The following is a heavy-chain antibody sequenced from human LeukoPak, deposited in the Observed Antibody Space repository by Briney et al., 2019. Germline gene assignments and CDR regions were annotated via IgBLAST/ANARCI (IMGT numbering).Heavy chain of an antibody. CDR2: ISYDGSNK. V-gene: IGHV3-30*04. CDR3: ARDYSSGWTDAFDI. J-gene: IGHJ3*02. D-gene: IGHD6-19*01. CDR1: GFTFSSYA. Sequence: PGRSLRLSCAASGFTFSSYAMHWVRQAPGKGLGWVAVISYDGSNKYYADSVKGRFTISRDNSKNTLYLQMNSLRAEDTAVYYCARDYSSGWTDAFDIWGQGTMVTVSS.